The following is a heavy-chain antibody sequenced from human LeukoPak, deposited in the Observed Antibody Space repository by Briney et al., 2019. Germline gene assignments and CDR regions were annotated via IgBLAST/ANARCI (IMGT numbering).Heavy chain of an antibody. Sequence: GGSLRLSCAASGFTFSTYGMHWVRQAPGKGLEWVAFIGYDGSKMYYVDSVKGRFTISRDNSENTVYLQMNSLRAEDTALYYCAKDNRNYYIDYWGQGTLVTVS. D-gene: IGHD3-10*01. V-gene: IGHV3-30*02. J-gene: IGHJ4*02. CDR3: AKDNRNYYIDY. CDR2: IGYDGSKM. CDR1: GFTFSTYG.